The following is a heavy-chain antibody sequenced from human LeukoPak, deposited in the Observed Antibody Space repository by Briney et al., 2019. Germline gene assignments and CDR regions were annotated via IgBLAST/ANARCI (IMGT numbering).Heavy chain of an antibody. D-gene: IGHD6-6*01. J-gene: IGHJ6*03. CDR1: GYTFTSYY. CDR2: INPSGGST. CDR3: ASLIAARREANYYYYYYMDV. V-gene: IGHV1-46*01. Sequence: ASVKVSCKASGYTFTSYYMHWVRQAPGQGLEWMGIINPSGGSTSYAQKFQGRVTITADKSTSTAYMELSSLRSEDTAVYYCASLIAARREANYYYYYYMDVWGKGTTVTVSS.